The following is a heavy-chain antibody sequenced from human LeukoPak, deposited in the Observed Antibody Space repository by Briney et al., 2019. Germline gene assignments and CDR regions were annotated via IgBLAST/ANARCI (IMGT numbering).Heavy chain of an antibody. D-gene: IGHD3-10*01. V-gene: IGHV4-4*07. CDR1: GASISTYY. Sequence: SETLSLTCTVSGASISTYYWSWIRQPAGKGLEWIGHIHTSGSTNYNPSLKSRVTMSVDTSKNQFSLKVNSVTAADTAVYYCAKEGMIRGVIDYWGQGALVTVSS. CDR2: IHTSGST. CDR3: AKEGMIRGVIDY. J-gene: IGHJ4*02.